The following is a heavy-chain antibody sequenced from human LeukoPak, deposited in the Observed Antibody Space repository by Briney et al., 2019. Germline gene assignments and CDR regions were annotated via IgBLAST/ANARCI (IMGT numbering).Heavy chain of an antibody. D-gene: IGHD3-22*01. J-gene: IGHJ4*02. CDR3: GRWGYFDSGNYFVVDY. V-gene: IGHV4-59*01. CDR1: GDSIRSYY. Sequence: SETLSLTCIVSGDSIRSYYWNWIRQAPGKALEWIGHIHNNGDIAYNFSLKSRVTTSMDTSKNQFSLKLSSVTAADTAVYYCGRWGYFDSGNYFVVDYWGQGTVVTVSS. CDR2: IHNNGDI.